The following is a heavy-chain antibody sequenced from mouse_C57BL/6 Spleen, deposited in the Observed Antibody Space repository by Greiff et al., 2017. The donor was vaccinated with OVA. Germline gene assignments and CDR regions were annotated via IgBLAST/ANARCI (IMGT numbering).Heavy chain of an antibody. V-gene: IGHV1-59*01. CDR1: GYTFTSYW. CDR3: AITRDMDY. J-gene: IGHJ4*01. Sequence: VQLQQPGAELVRPGTSVKLSCKASGYTFTSYWMHWVKQRPGQGLEWIGVIDPSDSYTNYNQKFKGKATWTVDTSSSTAYMQLSSLTSEDSAVYYCAITRDMDYWGQGTSVTVSS. D-gene: IGHD1-3*01. CDR2: IDPSDSYT.